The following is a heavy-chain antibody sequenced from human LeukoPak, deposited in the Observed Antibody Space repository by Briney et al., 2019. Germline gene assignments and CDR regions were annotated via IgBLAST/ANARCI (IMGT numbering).Heavy chain of an antibody. V-gene: IGHV4-38-2*01. CDR1: GYSISSGYY. CDR3: AGTYCSGGSCYSELYYYYGMDV. Sequence: PSETLSLTCAVSGYSISSGYYWRWIRQPPGKGLEWIGSIYHSGSTYYNPSLKSRVTLSVDTSKNQFSLKLSSVTAADTAVYYCAGTYCSGGSCYSELYYYYGMDVWGKGTTVTVSS. J-gene: IGHJ6*04. D-gene: IGHD2-15*01. CDR2: IYHSGST.